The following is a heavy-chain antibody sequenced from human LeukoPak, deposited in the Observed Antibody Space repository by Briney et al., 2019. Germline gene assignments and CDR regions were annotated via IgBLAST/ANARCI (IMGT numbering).Heavy chain of an antibody. D-gene: IGHD3-9*01. CDR2: ISYDGSNK. J-gene: IGHJ4*02. CDR1: GFTFSSYG. V-gene: IGHV3-30*03. Sequence: GGSLRLSCAASGFTFSSYGMHWVRQAPGKGLEWVAVISYDGSNKYYADSVKGRFTISRDNSKNTLYLQMNSLRAEDTAVYYCARGRYTEYYDILTGPFDYWGQGTLVTVSS. CDR3: ARGRYTEYYDILTGPFDY.